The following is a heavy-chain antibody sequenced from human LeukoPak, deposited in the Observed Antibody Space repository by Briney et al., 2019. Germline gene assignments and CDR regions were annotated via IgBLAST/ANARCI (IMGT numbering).Heavy chain of an antibody. CDR3: ARESWGKYYGSGSYYTYYFDY. J-gene: IGHJ4*02. V-gene: IGHV3-7*01. D-gene: IGHD3-10*01. CDR1: GFTFSSYW. CDR2: IKQDGSEK. Sequence: GGSLRLSCAASGFTFSSYWMSWVRQAPGKGLEWVANIKQDGSEKYYVDSVKGRFTISRDNAKNSLYLQMNSLRAEDTAVYYCARESWGKYYGSGSYYTYYFDYWGQGTLVTVSS.